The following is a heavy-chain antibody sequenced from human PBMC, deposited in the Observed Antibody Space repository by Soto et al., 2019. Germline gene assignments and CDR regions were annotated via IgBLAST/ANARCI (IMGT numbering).Heavy chain of an antibody. CDR1: GFTFSDFA. J-gene: IGHJ6*02. D-gene: IGHD3-10*01. CDR2: LDGAGGST. CDR3: AAPRDEYGSGVSWFTYGMDI. Sequence: PRLSCLASGFTFSDFAMTWVRHVPGRGLEWVASLDGAGGSTYYAESVRGRFSISRDNSQNTLFLQMKRLTVDDTAIYYCAAPRDEYGSGVSWFTYGMDIWGQGTTVTVSS. V-gene: IGHV3-23*01.